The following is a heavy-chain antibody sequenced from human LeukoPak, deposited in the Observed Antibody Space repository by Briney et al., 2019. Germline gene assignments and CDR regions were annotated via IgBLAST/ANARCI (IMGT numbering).Heavy chain of an antibody. V-gene: IGHV3-21*01. CDR1: EFTFSSYN. CDR3: AREVRYFDWFKYYYYYMDV. J-gene: IGHJ6*03. Sequence: GGSLRLSCAASEFTFSSYNMNWVRQAPGKGLEWVSSISSSSSYIYHADSVKGRFTISRDNAKNSLYLQMNSLRAEDTAVYYCAREVRYFDWFKYYYYYMDVWGKGTTVTISS. D-gene: IGHD3-9*01. CDR2: ISSSSSYI.